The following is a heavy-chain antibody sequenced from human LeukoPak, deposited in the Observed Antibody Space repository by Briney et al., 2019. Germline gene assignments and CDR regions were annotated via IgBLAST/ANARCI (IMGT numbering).Heavy chain of an antibody. J-gene: IGHJ4*02. D-gene: IGHD2-2*01. Sequence: GGSLTLSCAASGFTFSNYWINWVRQAPGKGLEWVANMNEYGSEKYYVDSVRGRFTISRDNAEDSLFLHMNSLRVEDTAVYRCARVLYGSRVNVIDSWGPGTLVTVSS. CDR3: ARVLYGSRVNVIDS. CDR2: MNEYGSEK. V-gene: IGHV3-7*01. CDR1: GFTFSNYW.